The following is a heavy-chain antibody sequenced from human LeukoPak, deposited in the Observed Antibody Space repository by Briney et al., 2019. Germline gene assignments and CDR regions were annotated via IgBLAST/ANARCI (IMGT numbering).Heavy chain of an antibody. J-gene: IGHJ4*02. CDR1: GFTFSTYN. V-gene: IGHV3-48*01. CDR2: ISSSSGTI. CDR3: AREDSSGPWTHFDY. Sequence: GGSLRLSCAASGFTFSTYNMNWVRQTPGKGLEWLSYISSSSGTIYHVDSVKGRFTISRDNAKNSLYLQMNSLRVEDTAVYYCAREDSSGPWTHFDYWGQGTLVTVSS. D-gene: IGHD3-22*01.